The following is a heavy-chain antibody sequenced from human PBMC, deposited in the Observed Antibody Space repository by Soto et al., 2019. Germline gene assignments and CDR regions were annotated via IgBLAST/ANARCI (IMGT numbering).Heavy chain of an antibody. V-gene: IGHV1-69*01. J-gene: IGHJ6*02. CDR2: IIPLFGTP. CDR3: ARDLEHASIFGLDV. Sequence: QVQLVQSGSDVRQPGSSVKVSCKASGGTFSSYAISWVRQAPGQGLEWMGGIIPLFGTPTYAHRFQGRVTITTHESTSTAYMELSSRGSEDTAVYFCARDLEHASIFGLDVWGQGTKVTVSS. D-gene: IGHD2-2*01. CDR1: GGTFSSYA.